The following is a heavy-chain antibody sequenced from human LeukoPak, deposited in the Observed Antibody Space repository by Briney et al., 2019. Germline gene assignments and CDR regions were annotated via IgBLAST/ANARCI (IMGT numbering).Heavy chain of an antibody. CDR3: ARDRGWLKSRDAFDI. J-gene: IGHJ3*02. D-gene: IGHD5-24*01. V-gene: IGHV3-21*01. Sequence: PGGSLRLSCAASGFSFSSYWMHWVRRAPGKGLEWVSSISSSSSYIYYADSLKGRFTISRDNAKNSLYLQMNSLRAEDTAVYYCARDRGWLKSRDAFDIWGQGTMVTVSS. CDR2: ISSSSSYI. CDR1: GFSFSSYW.